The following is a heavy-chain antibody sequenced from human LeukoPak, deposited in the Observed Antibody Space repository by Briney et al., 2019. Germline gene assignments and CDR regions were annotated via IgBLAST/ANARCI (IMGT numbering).Heavy chain of an antibody. CDR1: GDSISSGHW. CDR3: AKDQTVGGTWGEVIFHY. V-gene: IGHV3-23*01. J-gene: IGHJ4*02. Sequence: ETLSLTCAVSGDSISSGHWWSWVRQAPGKGLEGVAGMTGTSGGTYYADSVRGRFTISRDNSDSTLYLDINNLRAEDTAVYYCAKDQTVGGTWGEVIFHYWGQGTLVTVAS. CDR2: MTGTSGGT. D-gene: IGHD6-19*01.